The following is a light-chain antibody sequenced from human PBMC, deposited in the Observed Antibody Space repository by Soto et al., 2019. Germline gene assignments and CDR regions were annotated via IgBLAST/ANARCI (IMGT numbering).Light chain of an antibody. V-gene: IGLV3-21*02. CDR3: QVWDSSSDHVV. CDR1: SIGSYS. Sequence: SYELSQPPSVSVAPGQTATLTCGGMSIGSYSVHWYQQKPGQAPVLVVYDNGDRPSGIPERFSGSNTENTATLTISRVEAGDEADYYCQVWDSSSDHVVIGGGTKVTVL. J-gene: IGLJ2*01. CDR2: DNG.